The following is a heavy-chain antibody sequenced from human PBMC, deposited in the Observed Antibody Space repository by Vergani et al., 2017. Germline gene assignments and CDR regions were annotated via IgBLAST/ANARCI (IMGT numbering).Heavy chain of an antibody. Sequence: QVQLVQSGAEVKKPGSSVKVSCKASGGTFSSYAISWVRQAPGQGLEWLGWMNLNTGNTGYAQRFQGRVVMTRDTSISTAYLEVNSLRSEDTAVYYCARDLGYYYGWGSYAHFDYWGQGALVTVSS. D-gene: IGHD3-10*01. V-gene: IGHV1-8*02. J-gene: IGHJ4*02. CDR2: MNLNTGNT. CDR3: ARDLGYYYGWGSYAHFDY. CDR1: GGTFSSYA.